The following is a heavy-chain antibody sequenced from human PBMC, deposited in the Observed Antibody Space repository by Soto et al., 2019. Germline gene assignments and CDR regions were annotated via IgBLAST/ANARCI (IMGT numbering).Heavy chain of an antibody. V-gene: IGHV1-24*01. J-gene: IGHJ3*02. Sequence: ASVKVSCKVSGYTLTELSMHWVRQAPGKGLEWMGGFDPEDGETIYAQKFQGRVTMTEDTSTDTAYMELSSLRSEDTAVYYCATENYDFWSGYDAFDIWGQGTMVTVSS. CDR3: ATENYDFWSGYDAFDI. CDR2: FDPEDGET. CDR1: GYTLTELS. D-gene: IGHD3-3*01.